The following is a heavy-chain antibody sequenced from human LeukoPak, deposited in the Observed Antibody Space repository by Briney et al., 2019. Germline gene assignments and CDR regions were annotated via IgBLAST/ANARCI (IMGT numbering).Heavy chain of an antibody. CDR1: GFSFSGYS. D-gene: IGHD3-10*01. J-gene: IGHJ4*02. CDR2: ISSSSSYI. Sequence: GGSLRLSCAASGFSFSGYSMHWVRQAPGKGLEWVSSISSSSSYIYYADSVRGRFTISRDNAKNSLYLQTNSLRAEDTAVYYCARELISSGSLDYWGQGTLVTVSS. CDR3: ARELISSGSLDY. V-gene: IGHV3-21*01.